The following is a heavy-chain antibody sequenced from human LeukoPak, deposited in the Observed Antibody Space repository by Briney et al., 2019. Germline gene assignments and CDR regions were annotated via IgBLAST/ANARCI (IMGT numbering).Heavy chain of an antibody. CDR3: AKKFPGNDDFFVS. D-gene: IGHD4-23*01. V-gene: IGHV3-30*18. J-gene: IGHJ4*02. CDR2: MSYHEVRT. Sequence: PGGSLRLSCAASGFPFSLYGMFWVRQAPGKGLEWVAYMSYHEVRTYYGDSVRGRFTISRDNSENTLSLQMDSLRPEDTAIYYCAKKFPGNDDFFVSWGPGTLVTVSS. CDR1: GFPFSLYG.